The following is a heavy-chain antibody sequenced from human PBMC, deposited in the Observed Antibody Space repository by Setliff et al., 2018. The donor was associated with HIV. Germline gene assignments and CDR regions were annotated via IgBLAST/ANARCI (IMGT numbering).Heavy chain of an antibody. V-gene: IGHV3-11*04. D-gene: IGHD2-8*01. Sequence: GGSLRLSCAASGFTLSDYYMSWIRQAPGKGLEWVSYISSSGSTTYYADSVKGRFTISRDSSKNTLYLQMNSLRAEDTAVYYCARGTYCTDGVCIKGALDIRGQGTMVTVSS. CDR3: ARGTYCTDGVCIKGALDI. J-gene: IGHJ3*02. CDR1: GFTLSDYY. CDR2: ISSSGSTT.